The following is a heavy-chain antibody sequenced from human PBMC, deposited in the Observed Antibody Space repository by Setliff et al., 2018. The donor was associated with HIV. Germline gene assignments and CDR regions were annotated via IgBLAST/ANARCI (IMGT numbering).Heavy chain of an antibody. CDR1: GYTFSTNA. Sequence: ASVTVSCKAFGYTFSTNAIHWVRQAPGQRLEWMGYINAGDDNTRYSEKFQGRVTITRDTSANTAYMELSGLRSEDTAVYYCARGSCSGCYLSDYWGLGTLVTASS. CDR2: INAGDDNT. J-gene: IGHJ4*02. D-gene: IGHD6-19*01. V-gene: IGHV1-3*01. CDR3: ARGSCSGCYLSDY.